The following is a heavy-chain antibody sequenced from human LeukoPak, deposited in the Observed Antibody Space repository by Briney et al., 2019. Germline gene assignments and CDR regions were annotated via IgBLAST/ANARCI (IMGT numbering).Heavy chain of an antibody. J-gene: IGHJ3*02. CDR1: GGSFSGYY. CDR2: INHSGNT. Sequence: SETLSLTCAVYGGSFSGYYWSWIRQPPGKGLEWIGEINHSGNTNSNPSLKSRVTMSVDTSKNQFSLKLSSVTAADTAVYYCARDLHDAFDIWGQGTMVTVSS. V-gene: IGHV4-34*01. CDR3: ARDLHDAFDI.